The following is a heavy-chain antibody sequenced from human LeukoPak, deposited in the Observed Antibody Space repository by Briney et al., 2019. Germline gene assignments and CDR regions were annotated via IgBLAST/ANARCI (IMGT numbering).Heavy chain of an antibody. V-gene: IGHV4-34*01. D-gene: IGHD1-26*01. J-gene: IGHJ5*02. CDR2: INHSGST. CDR3: ARDHPTNSGSSFDP. CDR1: GGSFSGYY. Sequence: PSETLSLTCAVYGGSFSGYYWSWIRQPPGKGLEWIGEINHSGSTNYNPSLKSRVTISVDTSKNQFSLKLSSVTAADTAVYYCARDHPTNSGSSFDPWGQGTLVTVSS.